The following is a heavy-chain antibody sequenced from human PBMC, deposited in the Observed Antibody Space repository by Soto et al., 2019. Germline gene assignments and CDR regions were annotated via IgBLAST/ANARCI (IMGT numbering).Heavy chain of an antibody. D-gene: IGHD5-18*01. CDR2: IWYDGTNE. CDR3: VRDNTGMDV. Sequence: PGGSLRVSCAAYGISVSSYGMHWVRQALGKGLEWVAVIWYDGTNENYAESVKGRFSIFRDTSKDTLYLLMNSLGVEDTAVYYCVRDNTGMDVWRQLPTFTVSS. V-gene: IGHV3-33*01. J-gene: IGHJ6*02. CDR1: GISVSSYG.